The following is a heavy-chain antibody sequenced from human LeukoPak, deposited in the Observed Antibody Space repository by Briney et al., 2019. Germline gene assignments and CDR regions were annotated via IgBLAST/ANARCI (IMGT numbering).Heavy chain of an antibody. V-gene: IGHV4-39*01. D-gene: IGHD5-18*01. CDR3: VRRFVGYGSHGHVDY. CDR1: GGSISGKDYY. J-gene: IGHJ4*02. Sequence: PSETLSLTCTVSGGSISGKDYYWGWIRQPPGKGLEWIGNIHYSGSTYYNPSLRSRVTIFVDTSNNLFSLKMTSVTAADNAVYYCVRRFVGYGSHGHVDYWGQGTQVTVSS. CDR2: IHYSGST.